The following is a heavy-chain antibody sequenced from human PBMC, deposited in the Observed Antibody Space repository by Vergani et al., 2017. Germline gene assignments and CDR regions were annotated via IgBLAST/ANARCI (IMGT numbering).Heavy chain of an antibody. Sequence: QVQLVQSGAEVKKPGSSVKVSCKASGVTFSSYAISWVRQAPGQGLEWMGGIIPIFGTANYAQKFQGRVTITADESTSTAYMELSSLRSEDTAVYYCARERYNWNGIPKIFDYWGQGTLVTVSS. CDR3: ARERYNWNGIPKIFDY. D-gene: IGHD1-1*01. V-gene: IGHV1-69*01. CDR1: GVTFSSYA. CDR2: IIPIFGTA. J-gene: IGHJ4*02.